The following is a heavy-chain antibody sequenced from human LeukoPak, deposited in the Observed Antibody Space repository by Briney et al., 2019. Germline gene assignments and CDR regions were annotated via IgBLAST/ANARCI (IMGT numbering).Heavy chain of an antibody. CDR1: GGTFSSYA. Sequence: SVKVSCKASGGTFSSYAISWVRQAPGQGLEWMGGIIPIFGTANYAQKFQGRVTITADESTSTAYMELSSLRSEDTAVYYCAAKGLGELSQAPNAAFDIWGQGTMVTVSS. CDR3: AAKGLGELSQAPNAAFDI. V-gene: IGHV1-69*01. D-gene: IGHD3-16*02. CDR2: IIPIFGTA. J-gene: IGHJ3*02.